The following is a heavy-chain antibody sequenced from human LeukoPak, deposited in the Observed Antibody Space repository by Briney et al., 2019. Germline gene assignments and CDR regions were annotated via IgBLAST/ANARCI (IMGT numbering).Heavy chain of an antibody. Sequence: GASVKVSCKASGYTFISYGISWVRQAPGQGLEWMGWISAYNGNTNYAQKFQGGVTMTRDTSISTAYMELSRLRSDDTAVYYCAREVAADFDYWGQGTLVTVSS. CDR2: ISAYNGNT. D-gene: IGHD6-13*01. J-gene: IGHJ4*02. CDR1: GYTFISYG. CDR3: AREVAADFDY. V-gene: IGHV1-18*01.